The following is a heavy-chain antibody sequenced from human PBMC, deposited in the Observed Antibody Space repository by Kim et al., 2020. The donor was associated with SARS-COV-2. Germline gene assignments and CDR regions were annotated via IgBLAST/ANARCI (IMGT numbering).Heavy chain of an antibody. CDR3: ARGGFAGATPDY. CDR1: GFTFSSYW. V-gene: IGHV3-74*01. CDR2: VNNDGSVT. J-gene: IGHJ4*02. Sequence: GGSLRLSCAASGFTFSSYWIHWVRQVPGKGLMWVSFVNNDGSVTSYADSVKGRFTISRDNAKNTLCLQLNSLRAEDTGIYYCARGGFAGATPDYWGQGTLVTVSS. D-gene: IGHD1-26*01.